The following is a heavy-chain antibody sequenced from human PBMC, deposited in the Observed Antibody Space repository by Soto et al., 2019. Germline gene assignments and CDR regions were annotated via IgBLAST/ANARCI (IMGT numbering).Heavy chain of an antibody. CDR1: GGSISSGGYY. D-gene: IGHD6-19*01. CDR3: ARDGSGRTAFDI. Sequence: QVQLQESGPGLVKPSQTLSLTCTVSGGSISSGGYYWSWIRQHPGKGLEWIGYIYYSGSTYYNPSLKSRVTISVDTSKNRFSLKLSSVTAADTAVYYCARDGSGRTAFDIWGQGTMVTVSS. CDR2: IYYSGST. J-gene: IGHJ3*02. V-gene: IGHV4-31*03.